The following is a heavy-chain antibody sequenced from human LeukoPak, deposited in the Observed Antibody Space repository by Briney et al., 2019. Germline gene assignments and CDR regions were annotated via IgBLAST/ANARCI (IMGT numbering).Heavy chain of an antibody. Sequence: PGGSLRLSRAASGFTFSNYGMSWVRQAPGKGLEWVSAISASGGRTYYADSVKGRFTISRDNSKGMVYLQMNSLKADDTAVYYCAKDPAYCGGDCSITWYFDLWGRGSLVTVSS. CDR2: ISASGGRT. D-gene: IGHD2-21*02. CDR3: AKDPAYCGGDCSITWYFDL. J-gene: IGHJ2*01. CDR1: GFTFSNYG. V-gene: IGHV3-23*01.